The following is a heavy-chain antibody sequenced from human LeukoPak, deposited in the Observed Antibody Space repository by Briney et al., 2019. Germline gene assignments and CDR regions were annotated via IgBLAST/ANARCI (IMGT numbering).Heavy chain of an antibody. Sequence: SETLSLTCTVSGGSISTYYWGWIRQPPGKGLEWIGYIYYSGNTNSNPSLKSRVTISVDTSKNQFSLKLSSVTAADTAVYYCARYSGLNGDYFDYWGQGTLVTVSS. J-gene: IGHJ4*02. CDR1: GGSISTYY. CDR3: ARYSGLNGDYFDY. CDR2: IYYSGNT. D-gene: IGHD2-21*01. V-gene: IGHV4-59*08.